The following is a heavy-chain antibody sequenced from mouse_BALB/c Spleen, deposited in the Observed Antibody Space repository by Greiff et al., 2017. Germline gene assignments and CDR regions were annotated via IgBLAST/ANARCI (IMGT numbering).Heavy chain of an antibody. J-gene: IGHJ1*01. D-gene: IGHD2-3*01. Sequence: VQLQQSGPELVKPGASVKISCKASGYAFSSSWMNWVKQRPGQGLEWIGRIYPGDGDTNYNGKFKGKATLTADKSSSTAYMQLSSLTSVDSAVYFCARQGDGYYLYWYFDVWGAGTTVTVSS. CDR3: ARQGDGYYLYWYFDV. V-gene: IGHV1-82*01. CDR2: IYPGDGDT. CDR1: GYAFSSSW.